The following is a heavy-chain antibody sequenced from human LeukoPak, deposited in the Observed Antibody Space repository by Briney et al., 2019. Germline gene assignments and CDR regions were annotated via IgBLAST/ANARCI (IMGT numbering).Heavy chain of an antibody. CDR2: ISADNGNT. J-gene: IGHJ5*02. Sequence: ASVKVSCKASGYTFTTYGISWVRQAPGQGLEWMGWISADNGNTNYAQKFQGRVTMTTDTSTSTAYMELRSQRSDDTAVYYCARDLGKSRDRKWFDPWGQGTLVTVSS. CDR1: GYTFTTYG. CDR3: ARDLGKSRDRKWFDP. V-gene: IGHV1-18*01.